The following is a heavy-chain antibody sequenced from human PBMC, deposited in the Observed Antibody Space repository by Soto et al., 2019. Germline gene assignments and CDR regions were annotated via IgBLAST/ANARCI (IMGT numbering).Heavy chain of an antibody. Sequence: QVQLQESGPGLVKPSQTLSLTCYVSGGSITSGGYSWTWIRHQPGKALQWIGYVFDSGKTYYNPSLKGRLTISVDTAKNLFSLELRSVFAADTAVYFCAIGSGYYRNFDSWGQGTLVSVSS. D-gene: IGHD3-3*01. CDR1: GGSITSGGYS. V-gene: IGHV4-31*02. CDR3: AIGSGYYRNFDS. J-gene: IGHJ4*02. CDR2: VFDSGKT.